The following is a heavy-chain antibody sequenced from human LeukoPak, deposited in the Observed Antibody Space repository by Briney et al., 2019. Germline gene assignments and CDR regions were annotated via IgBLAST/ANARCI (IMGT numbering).Heavy chain of an antibody. V-gene: IGHV3-7*01. CDR3: ARGRLGDS. J-gene: IGHJ4*02. D-gene: IGHD4-11*01. CDR2: IKEDGSEK. CDR1: GFTFDDYA. Sequence: GRSLRLSCAASGFTFDDYAMHWVRQAPGKGLEWVANIKEDGSEKYYVDSVKGRFTISRDNAKNSLYLQMNSLRAEDTAVYYCARGRLGDSWGQGTLVTVSS.